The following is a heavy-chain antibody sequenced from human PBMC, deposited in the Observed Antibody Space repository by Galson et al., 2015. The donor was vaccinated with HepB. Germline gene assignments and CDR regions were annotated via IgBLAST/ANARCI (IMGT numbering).Heavy chain of an antibody. D-gene: IGHD6-19*01. V-gene: IGHV3-30*03. Sequence: SLRLSCAASGFTFSRYGMHWVRQAPGKGLEWVAVISYDGSNKYYADSVKGRFTISRDNSKNTLYLQMNSLRAEDTAVYYCSRCRGWDNWFDPWGQGTLVTVSS. CDR2: ISYDGSNK. CDR3: SRCRGWDNWFDP. CDR1: GFTFSRYG. J-gene: IGHJ5*02.